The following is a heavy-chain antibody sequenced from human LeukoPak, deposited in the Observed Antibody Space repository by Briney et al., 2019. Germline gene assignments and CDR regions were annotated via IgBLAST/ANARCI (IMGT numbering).Heavy chain of an antibody. CDR3: ARCVAVVGTGFDY. CDR1: GGSISSGGYY. J-gene: IGHJ4*02. D-gene: IGHD6-19*01. V-gene: IGHV4-31*03. CDR2: IYYSGST. Sequence: SETLSLTCTVSGGSISSGGYYWSWIRQHPGKGLEWIGYIYYSGSTYYNPSLKSRVTISVDTSKNQFSLKLSSVTAADTAVYYCARCVAVVGTGFDYWGQGTLVTVSS.